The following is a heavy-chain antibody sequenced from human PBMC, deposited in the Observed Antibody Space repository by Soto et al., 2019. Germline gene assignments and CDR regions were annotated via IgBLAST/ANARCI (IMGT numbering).Heavy chain of an antibody. D-gene: IGHD3-10*01. CDR1: GFTFSSYW. J-gene: IGHJ4*02. CDR3: MGSDFDY. CDR2: INQDGSAK. Sequence: VQLVESGGGLVQPGGSLRLSCAASGFTFSSYWMNWVRQAPGKGLEWVANINQDGSAKYYVDSVKGRFTISRDNAKNSVYLQMDSLRAEDTAVYYCMGSDFDYWGQGTLVTVSS. V-gene: IGHV3-7*01.